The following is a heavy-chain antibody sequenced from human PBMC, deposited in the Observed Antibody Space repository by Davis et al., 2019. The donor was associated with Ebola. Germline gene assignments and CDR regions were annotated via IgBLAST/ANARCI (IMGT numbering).Heavy chain of an antibody. Sequence: GESLKISCAASRFTFSDYSMNWVRQAPGKGLVWVSRISSDGSSTSYADSVRGRFTISRDNAKNTLYLQMDSLRAEDTAVYHCARVIHFPGIGTDVWGQGATVTVSS. D-gene: IGHD2/OR15-2a*01. V-gene: IGHV3-74*01. CDR3: ARVIHFPGIGTDV. J-gene: IGHJ6*02. CDR2: ISSDGSST. CDR1: RFTFSDYS.